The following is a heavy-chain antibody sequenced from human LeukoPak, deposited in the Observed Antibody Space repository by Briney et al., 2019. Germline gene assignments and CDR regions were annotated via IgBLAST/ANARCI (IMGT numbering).Heavy chain of an antibody. D-gene: IGHD3-3*01. CDR2: ISGSGGST. CDR1: GFTFSSYA. CDR3: ASEEWLLNNSDY. J-gene: IGHJ4*02. V-gene: IGHV3-23*01. Sequence: GGSLRLSCAASGFTFSSYAMSWVRQAPGKGLEWVSAISGSGGSTYYADSVKGRFTISRDNAKNSLYLQMNNLRAEDTAVYYCASEEWLLNNSDYWGQGTLVTVSS.